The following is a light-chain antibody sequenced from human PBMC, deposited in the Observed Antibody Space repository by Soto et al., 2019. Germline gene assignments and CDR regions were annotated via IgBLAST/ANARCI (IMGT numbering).Light chain of an antibody. CDR3: CSDVGSSTISYV. V-gene: IGLV2-23*03. CDR2: EGS. Sequence: QSVLTQPPSASGSPGQSVTISCTGTKNDIGVYDFVSWYQQRPGKAPKLMIYEGSKRPSGVSNRFSGSKTGNTASLTISGLQAEDEGDYYCCSDVGSSTISYVFGTGTKV. J-gene: IGLJ1*01. CDR1: KNDIGVYDF.